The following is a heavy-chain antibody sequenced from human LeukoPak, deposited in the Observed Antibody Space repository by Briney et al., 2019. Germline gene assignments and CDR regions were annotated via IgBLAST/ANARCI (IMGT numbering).Heavy chain of an antibody. CDR2: IYHSGST. J-gene: IGHJ3*02. CDR1: GGSISSGGYS. D-gene: IGHD3-3*01. V-gene: IGHV4-30-2*01. Sequence: SQTLSLTCAVSGGSISSGGYSWSWIRQPPGKGLEWIGYIYHSGSTYYNPSLKSRVTTSVDRSKNQFSLKLSSVTAADTAVYYCARSITIFGVPSREAFDIWGQGTMVTVSS. CDR3: ARSITIFGVPSREAFDI.